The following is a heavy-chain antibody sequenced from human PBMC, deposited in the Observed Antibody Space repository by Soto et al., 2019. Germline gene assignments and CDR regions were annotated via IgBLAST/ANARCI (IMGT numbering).Heavy chain of an antibody. CDR3: AREDFDSEIYYGMDV. J-gene: IGHJ6*04. V-gene: IGHV1-69*01. CDR1: GGTFSSYA. CDR2: IIPIFNAT. D-gene: IGHD3-3*01. Sequence: QMQLVQSGSSVKKPGSSVKVSCKASGGTFSSYAISWVRQAPGQGLEWMGGIIPIFNATPYAQKFQGRVTITADESTSTAYMELSSLRSEDTAVYYCAREDFDSEIYYGMDVWGKGTTVTVSS.